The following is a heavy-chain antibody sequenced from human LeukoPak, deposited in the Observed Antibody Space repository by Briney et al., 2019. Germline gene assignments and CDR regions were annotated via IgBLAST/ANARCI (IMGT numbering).Heavy chain of an antibody. J-gene: IGHJ6*03. CDR1: GFTFSSYA. CDR3: ARSRYCSGGTCYSNYYYYYMDV. D-gene: IGHD2-15*01. CDR2: LSYGRGIK. V-gene: IGHV3-30*04. Sequence: GRSLRLSCAASGFTFSSYAMHWVRQAPGKGLEWVAVLSYGRGIKYYADSVKGRFTFSRDNSKNTLSLQMNSLRAEDTALYYCARSRYCSGGTCYSNYYYYYMDVWGKGTSVTVSS.